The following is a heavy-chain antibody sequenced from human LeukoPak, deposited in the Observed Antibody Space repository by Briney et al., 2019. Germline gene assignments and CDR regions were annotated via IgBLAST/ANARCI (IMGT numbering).Heavy chain of an antibody. Sequence: TSETLSLTCTVSGGSISSSSYYWGWIRQPPGKGLEWIGSIYYSGSTYYNPSLKSRVTISVDTSKNQFSLKLSSVTAEDTAVYYCAKGVAARPNYMDVWGKGTTVTVSS. V-gene: IGHV4-39*07. CDR1: GGSISSSSYY. CDR2: IYYSGST. J-gene: IGHJ6*03. CDR3: AKGVAARPNYMDV. D-gene: IGHD6-6*01.